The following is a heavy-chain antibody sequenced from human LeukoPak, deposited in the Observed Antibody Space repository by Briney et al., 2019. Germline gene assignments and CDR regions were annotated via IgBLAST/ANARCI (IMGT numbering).Heavy chain of an antibody. Sequence: SETLSLTCTVSGGPISSGSYYWSWIRQPAGKGLEWIGRIYTSGSTNYNPSLKSRVTISVDTTKNQFSLKLSSVTAADTAVYYCARIAAAGIDYWGQGTLVTVSS. CDR2: IYTSGST. CDR3: ARIAAAGIDY. J-gene: IGHJ4*02. D-gene: IGHD6-13*01. CDR1: GGPISSGSYY. V-gene: IGHV4-61*02.